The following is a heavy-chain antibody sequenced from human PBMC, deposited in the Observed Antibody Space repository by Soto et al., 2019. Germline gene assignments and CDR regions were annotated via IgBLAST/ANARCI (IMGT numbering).Heavy chain of an antibody. Sequence: QVQLQESGPGLLKPSQTLSLTCAVSGGAISHVYYYWSWIRQLPDKGLEWIGHIHNGGSTYNNPSLTSRVTISVDTSRNQFSLHLTSVSAAATAVYYCATGPSGDKVDCWGQGILVTVSS. CDR1: GGAISHVYYY. CDR2: IHNGGST. V-gene: IGHV4-30-4*01. J-gene: IGHJ4*02. CDR3: ATGPSGDKVDC. D-gene: IGHD7-27*01.